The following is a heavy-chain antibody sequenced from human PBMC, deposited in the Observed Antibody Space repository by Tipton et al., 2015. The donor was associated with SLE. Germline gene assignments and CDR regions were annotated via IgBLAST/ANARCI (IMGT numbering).Heavy chain of an antibody. CDR2: IKEDGSEK. CDR3: AREPPITGTPFDY. CDR1: GFTFSSYW. D-gene: IGHD1-20*01. V-gene: IGHV3-7*01. J-gene: IGHJ4*02. Sequence: SLRLSCAASGFTFSSYWVSWVRQAPGKGLEWVAYIKEDGSEKYYVDSVKGRFTISRDNANNSLYLQMNSLSAEDTAVYYCAREPPITGTPFDYWGQGTLVTVSS.